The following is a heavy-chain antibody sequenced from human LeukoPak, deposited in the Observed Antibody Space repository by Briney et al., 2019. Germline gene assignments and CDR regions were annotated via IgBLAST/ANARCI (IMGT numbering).Heavy chain of an antibody. J-gene: IGHJ4*02. D-gene: IGHD4-17*01. CDR3: AKGTTVTTFDY. CDR1: GFTFSSYT. CDR2: ISSNGGST. V-gene: IGHV3-64*04. Sequence: PGGSLRLSCSASGFTFSSYTMHWVRQAPGKGLEYVSAISSNGGSTYYADSVKGRFTISRDNSKNTLYLQMNSLRAEDTAVYYCAKGTTVTTFDYWGQGTLVTVSS.